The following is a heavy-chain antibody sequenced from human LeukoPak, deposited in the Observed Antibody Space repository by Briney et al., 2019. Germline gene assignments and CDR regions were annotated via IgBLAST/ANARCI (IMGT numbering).Heavy chain of an antibody. Sequence: GESLKISCKGSGYIFNSYWIGWVRQMPGKGLEWMGIIYPGDSDTRYSPSFQGQVTISADKSIYTAYLQWSSLKASDTAMYYCARRSGRAAPLFDYWGQGTLVTVSS. CDR3: ARRSGRAAPLFDY. CDR2: IYPGDSDT. CDR1: GYIFNSYW. J-gene: IGHJ4*02. D-gene: IGHD6-6*01. V-gene: IGHV5-51*01.